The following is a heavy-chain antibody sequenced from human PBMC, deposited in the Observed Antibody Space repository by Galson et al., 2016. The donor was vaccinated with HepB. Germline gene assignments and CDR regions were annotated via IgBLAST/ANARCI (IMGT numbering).Heavy chain of an antibody. D-gene: IGHD6-13*01. CDR2: IYSGGFT. CDR3: ARGRWQLD. CDR1: GFTVSSNY. Sequence: SLRLSCAASGFTVSSNYMNWVRQAPGKGLQWVSVIYSGGFTYYAASLKGRFTISRHNSKNTLYLQMNSLRAEDTAVYYCARGRWQLDWGQGTLVTVSS. V-gene: IGHV3-53*04. J-gene: IGHJ4*02.